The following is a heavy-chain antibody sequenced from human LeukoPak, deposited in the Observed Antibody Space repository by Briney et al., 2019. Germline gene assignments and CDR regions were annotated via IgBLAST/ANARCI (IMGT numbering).Heavy chain of an antibody. CDR3: ARNRGYSYGTFDY. V-gene: IGHV6-1*01. CDR1: GDSVSSNSAA. J-gene: IGHJ4*02. D-gene: IGHD5-18*01. CDR2: TYYRSKWYN. Sequence: SQTLSLTCAISGDSVSSNSAAWNWIRRSPSRGLEWLGRTYYRSKWYNDYAVSVKSRITINPDTSKNQFSLQLNSVTPEDTAVYYCARNRGYSYGTFDYWGQGTLVTVSS.